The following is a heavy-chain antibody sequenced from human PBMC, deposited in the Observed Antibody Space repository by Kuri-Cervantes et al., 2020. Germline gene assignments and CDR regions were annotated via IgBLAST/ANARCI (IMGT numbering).Heavy chain of an antibody. V-gene: IGHV4-59*08. CDR3: ARHSLGDSSGWDFDC. D-gene: IGHD6-19*01. CDR1: GGSISSYY. J-gene: IGHJ4*02. CDR2: LNDSGRT. Sequence: SETLSLTCTVSGGSISSYYWSWIRQPPGKGLERIGDLNDSGRTNYNPSLKSRVTTSADTSKNQFSLKLSSVTAADTAVYYCARHSLGDSSGWDFDCWGQGTLVTVSS.